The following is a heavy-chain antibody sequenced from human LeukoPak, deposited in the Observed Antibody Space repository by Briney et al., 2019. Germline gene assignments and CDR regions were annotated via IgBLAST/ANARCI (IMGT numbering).Heavy chain of an antibody. CDR2: IRYDGSNV. CDR1: GFTFGYFA. CDR3: TNVPGWRSGIPFDY. V-gene: IGHV3-30*02. Sequence: GGSLRLSCTASGFTFGYFAMHWVRQAPGKGLEWVSFIRYDGSNVYYADSVKGRFTISRDNSKNTLYLHMHSLRAEDTAVYYCTNVPGWRSGIPFDYWGQGTLVTVSS. D-gene: IGHD2-21*01. J-gene: IGHJ4*02.